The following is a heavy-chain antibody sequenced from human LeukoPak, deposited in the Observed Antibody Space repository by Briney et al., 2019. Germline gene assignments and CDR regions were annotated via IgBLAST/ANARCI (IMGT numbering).Heavy chain of an antibody. D-gene: IGHD3-3*01. Sequence: ASVKVSCKASGYTFTSYGISWVRQAPGQGLEWMGWISAYNGNTNYAQKLQGRVTMTTDTSTSTAYMELRSLRSDDTAVYYRAREILIYDSWFGSVYYYYMDVWGKGTTVTVSS. J-gene: IGHJ6*03. CDR2: ISAYNGNT. CDR3: AREILIYDSWFGSVYYYYMDV. CDR1: GYTFTSYG. V-gene: IGHV1-18*01.